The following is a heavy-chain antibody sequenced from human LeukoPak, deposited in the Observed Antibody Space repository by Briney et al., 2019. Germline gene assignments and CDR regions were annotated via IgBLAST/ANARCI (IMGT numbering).Heavy chain of an antibody. D-gene: IGHD6-25*01. CDR1: GGSFSGYY. V-gene: IGHV4-34*01. Sequence: SETLSLTCAVYGGSFSGYYWSWIRQPPGKGLEWIGEINHSGSTNYNPSLKSRVTISVDTSKNQFSLKLSSVTAADTAVYYCARGRAANWFDPWGQGTLVTVSS. CDR2: INHSGST. CDR3: ARGRAANWFDP. J-gene: IGHJ5*02.